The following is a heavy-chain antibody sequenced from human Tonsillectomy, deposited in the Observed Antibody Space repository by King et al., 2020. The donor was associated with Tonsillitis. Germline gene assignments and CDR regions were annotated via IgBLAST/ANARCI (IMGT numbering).Heavy chain of an antibody. CDR2: IDPSDSYT. D-gene: IGHD2-2*01. Sequence: AQLVQSGAEVKKPGESLRISCKVSGYIFTSYWISWVRQIPGKGLEWMGRIDPSDSYTDYSPSFRGHVTISADKSISTAYLQWSSLKASDTAMYYCARHPFCSSTSCYYSDYWGQGTLVTVSS. CDR1: GYIFTSYW. J-gene: IGHJ4*02. CDR3: ARHPFCSSTSCYYSDY. V-gene: IGHV5-10-1*03.